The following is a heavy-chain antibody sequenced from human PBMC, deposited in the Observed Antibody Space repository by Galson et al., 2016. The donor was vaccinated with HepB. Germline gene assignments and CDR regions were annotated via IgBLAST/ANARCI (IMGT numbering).Heavy chain of an antibody. Sequence: SETLSLTCTVSGASISPDYWHWIRQSPGTGLDWIGYISYMGGTNYNPSLRSRVTISVDTSKNQVSLKLSSVTAADTAVYYCARWLQWPPYYFDYWGQGTLVSVSP. J-gene: IGHJ4*02. CDR2: ISYMGGT. CDR3: ARWLQWPPYYFDY. D-gene: IGHD5-24*01. V-gene: IGHV4-59*01. CDR1: GASISPDY.